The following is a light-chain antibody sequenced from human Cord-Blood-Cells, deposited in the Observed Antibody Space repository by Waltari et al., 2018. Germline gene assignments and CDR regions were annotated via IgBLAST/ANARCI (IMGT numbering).Light chain of an antibody. Sequence: SYELTQPPSVSVSPGQTASIPCSGDTLGDKYACWYQQKPGQSPVLVIYQDSTRPSGTPERFSGSNSGNTATLTISGTQAMDEADYYCQAWDSSTVLFGGGTKLTVL. CDR3: QAWDSSTVL. V-gene: IGLV3-1*01. CDR2: QDS. CDR1: TLGDKY. J-gene: IGLJ2*01.